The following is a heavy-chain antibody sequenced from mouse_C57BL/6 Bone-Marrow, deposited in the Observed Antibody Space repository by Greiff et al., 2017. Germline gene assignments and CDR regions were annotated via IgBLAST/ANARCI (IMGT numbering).Heavy chain of an antibody. D-gene: IGHD2-10*02. V-gene: IGHV7-3*01. CDR3: ARYPPSGMDAMDY. J-gene: IGHJ4*01. CDR1: GFTFTDYY. CDR2: IRNKANGYTT. Sequence: EVQVVESGGGLVQPGGSLSLSCAASGFTFTDYYMSWVRQPPGKALEWLGFIRNKANGYTTEYSASVKGRFTISRDNSQSILYLQMIALRAEDSATYYCARYPPSGMDAMDYWGQGTSVTVSS.